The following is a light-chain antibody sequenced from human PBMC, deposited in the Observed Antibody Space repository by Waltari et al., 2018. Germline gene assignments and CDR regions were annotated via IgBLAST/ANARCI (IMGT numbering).Light chain of an antibody. J-gene: IGKJ4*01. CDR2: DAS. V-gene: IGKV1-13*02. CDR1: QGISSA. CDR3: QQRSNWLT. Sequence: AFQLTQSPSTLSASIGDRVNITCRASQGISSALAWYQRKPGKAPKLLIYDASSLEGGVPSRFSGSGSGTDFTLTISSLQPEDFATYYCQQRSNWLTFGGGTKVEIK.